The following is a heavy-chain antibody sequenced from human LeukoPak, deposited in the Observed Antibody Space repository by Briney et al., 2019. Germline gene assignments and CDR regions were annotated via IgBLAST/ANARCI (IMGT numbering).Heavy chain of an antibody. CDR3: ARDRSYPPQLLRDYYYYMDV. V-gene: IGHV1-18*01. J-gene: IGHJ6*03. CDR2: ISAYNGNT. Sequence: ASAKVSCKASGYTFTSYGISWVRQAPGQGLEWMGWISAYNGNTNYAQKLQGRVTMTTDTSTSTAYMELRSLRSDDTAVYYCARDRSYPPQLLRDYYYYMDVWGKGTTVTVSS. CDR1: GYTFTSYG. D-gene: IGHD2-15*01.